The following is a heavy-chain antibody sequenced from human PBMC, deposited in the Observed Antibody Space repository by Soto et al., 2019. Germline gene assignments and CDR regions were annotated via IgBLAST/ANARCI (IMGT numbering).Heavy chain of an antibody. CDR1: SGSFRGYY. Sequence: QVQLQQWGAGLLKPSETLSLTCAVYSGSFRGYYWSWIRQSPGKGLEWIGEIDHSGRTKYNPSLETRVSMSVDTSKNQFSLKLTSVTAADTAVYFCAPWERWFDPWGQGTLVTVSS. J-gene: IGHJ5*02. D-gene: IGHD1-26*01. CDR3: APWERWFDP. CDR2: IDHSGRT. V-gene: IGHV4-34*01.